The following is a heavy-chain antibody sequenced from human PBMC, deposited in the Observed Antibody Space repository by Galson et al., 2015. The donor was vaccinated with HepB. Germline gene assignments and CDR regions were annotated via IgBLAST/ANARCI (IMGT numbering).Heavy chain of an antibody. Sequence: SLRLSCAASGFTFSDYYMSWIRQAPGKGLEWVSYISSSSSYTNYADSVKGRFTISRDNAKNSLYLHMNSLRAEDTAVYYCARGSEVGATAFDYWVQGTLVTVSS. CDR3: ARGSEVGATAFDY. CDR2: ISSSSSYT. CDR1: GFTFSDYY. V-gene: IGHV3-11*06. D-gene: IGHD1-26*01. J-gene: IGHJ4*02.